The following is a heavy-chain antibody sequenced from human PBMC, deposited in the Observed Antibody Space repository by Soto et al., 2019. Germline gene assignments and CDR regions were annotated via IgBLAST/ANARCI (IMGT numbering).Heavy chain of an antibody. CDR3: AVAAPPGY. Sequence: QVQLQQWGAGLLKPSETLSLTCAVYGGSLSGYYWSWIRQPPGKGLEWIGEINHSGSTNYNPSLKSRVTISVDTSKNQFSLKLSSVTAADTAVYYCAVAAPPGYWGQGTLVTVSS. CDR2: INHSGST. D-gene: IGHD6-6*01. J-gene: IGHJ4*02. CDR1: GGSLSGYY. V-gene: IGHV4-34*01.